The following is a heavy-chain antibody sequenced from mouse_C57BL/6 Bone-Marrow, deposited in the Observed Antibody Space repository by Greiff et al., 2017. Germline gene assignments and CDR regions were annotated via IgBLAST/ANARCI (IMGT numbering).Heavy chain of an antibody. J-gene: IGHJ1*03. CDR1: GYTFTDYN. CDR2: INPNNGGT. V-gene: IGHV1-18*01. D-gene: IGHD1-1*01. CDR3: ARRDYYGSSYGYFDV. Sequence: VQLQQSGPELVKPGASVKIPCKASGYTFTDYNMDWVKQSHGKSLEWIGDINPNNGGTIYNQKFKGKATLTVDKSSSTAYMELRSLTSEDTAVYYGARRDYYGSSYGYFDVWGTGTTVTVSS.